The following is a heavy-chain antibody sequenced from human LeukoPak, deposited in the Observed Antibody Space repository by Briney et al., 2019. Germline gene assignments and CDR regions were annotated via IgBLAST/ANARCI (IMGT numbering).Heavy chain of an antibody. J-gene: IGHJ4*02. CDR2: ISSDSSTI. V-gene: IGHV3-48*04. CDR3: AKDTGYYYDSGGHFDY. Sequence: PGGSLRLSCAASGFTFSSYSMNWVRQAPGKGLKWISYISSDSSTIYYADSVKGRFTISRDNAKNSLYLQMNSLRAEDMALYYCAKDTGYYYDSGGHFDYWGQGTLVTVSS. CDR1: GFTFSSYS. D-gene: IGHD3-22*01.